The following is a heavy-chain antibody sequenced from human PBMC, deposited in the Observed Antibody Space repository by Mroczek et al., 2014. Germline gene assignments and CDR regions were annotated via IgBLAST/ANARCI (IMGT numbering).Heavy chain of an antibody. J-gene: IGHJ3*02. V-gene: IGHV4-34*01. CDR2: INHSGST. CDR3: ARGPVQYGGITMVRGPRHYHFDI. Sequence: VQLQQWGAGLLKPSETLSLTCAVYGGSFSGYYWSWIRQPPGKGLEWIGEINHSGSTNYNPSLKSRVTISVDTSKNQFSLKLSSVTAADTAVYYCARGPVQYGGITMVRGPRHYHFDIWAKGQWSPSLQ. D-gene: IGHD3-10*01. CDR1: GGSFSGYY.